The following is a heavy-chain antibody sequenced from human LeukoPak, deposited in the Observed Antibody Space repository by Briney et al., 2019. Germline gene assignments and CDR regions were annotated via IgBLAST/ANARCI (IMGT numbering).Heavy chain of an antibody. CDR2: IGSGSTII. CDR1: GFTFSTYS. V-gene: IGHV3-48*01. J-gene: IGHJ5*01. Sequence: PGGSVRLSCAASGFTFSTYSMNWVRQAPGKGLEWIAYIGSGSTIIHYTDSVKGRFTISSDNAENSLYLQMNSLRAEDTAVYYCARVPIGHNNWFDSWGQGTLVTVSS. CDR3: ARVPIGHNNWFDS. D-gene: IGHD3/OR15-3a*01.